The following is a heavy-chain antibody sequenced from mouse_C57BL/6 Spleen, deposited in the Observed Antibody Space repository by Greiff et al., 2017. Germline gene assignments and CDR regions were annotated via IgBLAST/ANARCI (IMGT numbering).Heavy chain of an antibody. J-gene: IGHJ3*01. CDR2: IYPGDGDT. D-gene: IGHD2-4*01. Sequence: QVQLQQSGPELVKPGASVKISCKASGYAFSSSWMNWVKQRPGKGLEWIGRIYPGDGDTNYNGKFKGKATLTADKSSSTAYMQLSSLTSEDSAVYFCARTGDYERWFAYWGQGTLVTVSA. CDR1: GYAFSSSW. V-gene: IGHV1-82*01. CDR3: ARTGDYERWFAY.